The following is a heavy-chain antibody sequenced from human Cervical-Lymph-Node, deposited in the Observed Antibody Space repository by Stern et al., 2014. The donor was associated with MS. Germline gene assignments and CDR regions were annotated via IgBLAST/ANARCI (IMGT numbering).Heavy chain of an antibody. V-gene: IGHV3-33*01. Sequence: VQLEESGGGVVQPGKSLRLSCEASGFTFTSYGMHWVRKAPGKGLEWVAAIWSDGNQKSYGDSVKGRFTISRDISKNTVTLQMDSLRTEDTALYYCARAYYYGMDVWGQGTTVTVSS. CDR2: IWSDGNQK. CDR3: ARAYYYGMDV. J-gene: IGHJ6*02. CDR1: GFTFTSYG.